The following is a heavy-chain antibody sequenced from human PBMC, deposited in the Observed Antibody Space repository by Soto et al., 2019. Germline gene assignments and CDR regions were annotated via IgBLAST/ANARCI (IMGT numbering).Heavy chain of an antibody. CDR3: AGGRDYYGSGSYRR. CDR1: SGSFSGYY. J-gene: IGHJ4*02. CDR2: INHSGST. D-gene: IGHD3-10*01. V-gene: IGHV4-34*01. Sequence: QVQLQQWGAGLLKPWETLSLTCAVYSGSFSGYYWSWMRQPPGQGLEWIGEINHSGSTNYNPSLKSRVTISADKSKNQVSLKLSSVTAADTAVYCCAGGRDYYGSGSYRRWGQGTLVTVSS.